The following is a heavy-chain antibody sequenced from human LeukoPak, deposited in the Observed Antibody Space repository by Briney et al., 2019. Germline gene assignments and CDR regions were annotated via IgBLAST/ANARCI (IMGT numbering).Heavy chain of an antibody. Sequence: ETLSLTCAVSGYSICSGYYWGCIRQPPGKGLEWVANIKQDGSEKYYVDSVKGRFTISRDNAKNSLYLQMNSLRAEDTAVYYCARGGSRATIFGVVINPRYFDYWGQGTLVTVSS. CDR3: ARGGSRATIFGVVINPRYFDY. CDR1: GYSICSGYY. D-gene: IGHD3-3*01. V-gene: IGHV3-7*01. CDR2: IKQDGSEK. J-gene: IGHJ4*02.